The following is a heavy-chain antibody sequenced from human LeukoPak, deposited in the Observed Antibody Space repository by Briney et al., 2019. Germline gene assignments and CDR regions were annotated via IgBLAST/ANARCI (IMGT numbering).Heavy chain of an antibody. Sequence: GASVKVSCKASGYTFTSYDINWVRQATGQGLEWMGWMNPNSGNTGYAQKFQGRVTMTRNTSISTAYMELSSLRSEDTAVYYCAVRYSSSWYAFDYYGMDVWGQGTTVTVSS. CDR3: AVRYSSSWYAFDYYGMDV. J-gene: IGHJ6*02. V-gene: IGHV1-8*01. D-gene: IGHD6-13*01. CDR1: GYTFTSYD. CDR2: MNPNSGNT.